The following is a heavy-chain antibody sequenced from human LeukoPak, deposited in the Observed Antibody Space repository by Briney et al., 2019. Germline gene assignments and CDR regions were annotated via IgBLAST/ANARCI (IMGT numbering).Heavy chain of an antibody. D-gene: IGHD2-21*01. CDR2: IYTSGST. V-gene: IGHV4-4*09. CDR3: ARHEGSLYSPYDY. CDR1: GGSISSPY. J-gene: IGHJ4*02. Sequence: SETLSLTCTVSGGSISSPYWSWIRQPPGKGLEWIGYIYTSGSTNYNPSLKSRVTISVDTSKNQFSLKLSSATAADTAVYYCARHEGSLYSPYDYWGQGTLVTVSS.